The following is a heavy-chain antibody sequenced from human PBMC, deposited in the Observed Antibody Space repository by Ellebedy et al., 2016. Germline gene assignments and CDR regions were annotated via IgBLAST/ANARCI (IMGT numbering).Heavy chain of an antibody. CDR2: IIPIFGTA. CDR3: ASPIVVAGLDY. J-gene: IGHJ4*02. Sequence: SVKVSCXASGGTFSSYAISWVRQAPGQGLEWMGGIIPIFGTANYAQKFQGRVTITADESTSTAYMELSRLRSDDTAVYYCASPIVVAGLDYWGQGTLVTVSS. CDR1: GGTFSSYA. D-gene: IGHD6-19*01. V-gene: IGHV1-69*13.